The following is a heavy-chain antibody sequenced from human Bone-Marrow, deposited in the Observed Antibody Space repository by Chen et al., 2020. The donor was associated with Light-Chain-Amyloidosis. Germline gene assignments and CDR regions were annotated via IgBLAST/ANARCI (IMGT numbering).Heavy chain of an antibody. CDR1: GYTFPNYW. CDR2: IYPDXPDA. Sequence: QSGPEVKKPGESLKISCKGSGYTFPNYWIGWVRQMPGKGLEWMGVIYPDXPDARYXXXXXXXXXXXXXXXXXXXXXXXXXXXXXXXXXYYCARRRDGYNFDYLGQGTL. CDR3: ARRRDGYNFDY. V-gene: IGHV5-51*01. J-gene: IGHJ4*02. D-gene: IGHD2-21*01.